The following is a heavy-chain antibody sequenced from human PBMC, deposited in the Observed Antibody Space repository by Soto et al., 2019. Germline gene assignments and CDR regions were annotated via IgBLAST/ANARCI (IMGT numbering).Heavy chain of an antibody. CDR1: SDSMNSGGYY. CDR3: ARRGGSSSGYYYHAMDV. J-gene: IGHJ6*02. Sequence: SETLSLTCSVSSDSMNSGGYYWSWIRQHPGTGLEWIGYIYSNGDTYYNPSLKSRVTISVDTSKNQFSLNLTSVTAADTAVYYCARRGGSSSGYYYHAMDVWGQGTAGTVSS. V-gene: IGHV4-31*03. CDR2: IYSNGDT. D-gene: IGHD6-6*01.